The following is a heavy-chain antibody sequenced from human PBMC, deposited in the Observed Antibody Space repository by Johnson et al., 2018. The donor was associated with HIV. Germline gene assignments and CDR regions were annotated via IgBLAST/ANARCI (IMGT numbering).Heavy chain of an antibody. V-gene: IGHV3-30*04. CDR2: ISYDGSDK. Sequence: QVQLVESGGGVVRPGGSLRLSCAASGFTFSSYAMHWVRQAPAKGLEWVAAISYDGSDKYYADSVKGRFTISRDNSKNTLYLQMNSLRAEDTAVYYCTTDPGEWELLGDGDAFDIWGQGTMVTVSS. CDR3: TTDPGEWELLGDGDAFDI. J-gene: IGHJ3*02. CDR1: GFTFSSYA. D-gene: IGHD1-26*01.